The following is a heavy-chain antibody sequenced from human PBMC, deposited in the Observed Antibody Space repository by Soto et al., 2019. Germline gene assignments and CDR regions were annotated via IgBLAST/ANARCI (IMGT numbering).Heavy chain of an antibody. CDR1: GGSITRGGYY. CDR2: IYNSGTT. V-gene: IGHV4-31*03. CDR3: ARDPAP. Sequence: QVQLQESGPGLVKPSETLSLTCTVSGGSITRGGYYWSRIRQHPGKGLEWIGYIYNSGTTYYNPSLKRRVTISVDTSKNQFCLKLTSVTAADTAVYYCARDPAPWGQGTLVTVSS. J-gene: IGHJ5*02.